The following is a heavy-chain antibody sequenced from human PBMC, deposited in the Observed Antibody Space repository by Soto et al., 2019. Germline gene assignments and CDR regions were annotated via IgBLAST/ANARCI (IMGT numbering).Heavy chain of an antibody. D-gene: IGHD4-17*01. CDR1: GGTFSSYA. J-gene: IGHJ3*02. CDR3: ASDKTSYGDYETVPDAFDI. V-gene: IGHV1-69*12. CDR2: IIPIFGTA. Sequence: QVQLEQSGAEVKKPGSSVKVSCKASGGTFSSYAISWVRQAPGQGLEWMGGIIPIFGTANYAQKFQGRVTITADESTSTAYMELSSLRSEDTAVYYCASDKTSYGDYETVPDAFDIWGQGTMVTVSS.